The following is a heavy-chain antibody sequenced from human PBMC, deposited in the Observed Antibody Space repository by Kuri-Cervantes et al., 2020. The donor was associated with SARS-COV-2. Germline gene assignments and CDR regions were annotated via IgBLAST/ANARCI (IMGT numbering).Heavy chain of an antibody. Sequence: SVKVSCKASGYTFTVYGVSWVRQAPGQGLEWMGGIIPIFGTANYAQKFQGRVTITTDESTSTAYMELSSLRSEDTAVYYCASCTSCYFGDYRVTFDYWGQGTLVTVSS. CDR3: ASCTSCYFGDYRVTFDY. CDR1: GYTFTVYG. J-gene: IGHJ4*02. V-gene: IGHV1-69*05. CDR2: IIPIFGTA. D-gene: IGHD2-2*01.